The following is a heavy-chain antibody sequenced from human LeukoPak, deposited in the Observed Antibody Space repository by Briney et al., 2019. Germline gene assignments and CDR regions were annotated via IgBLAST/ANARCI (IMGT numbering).Heavy chain of an antibody. CDR3: AKDAQGGYFDY. J-gene: IGHJ4*02. Sequence: GRSLRLSCAASGFTFSSYAMHWVRQAPGKGLEWVAVISYDGSNKYYADSVKGRFTISRDNAKNSLYLQMNSLRAEDTAVYYCAKDAQGGYFDYWGQGTLVTVSS. V-gene: IGHV3-30-3*01. D-gene: IGHD3-16*01. CDR2: ISYDGSNK. CDR1: GFTFSSYA.